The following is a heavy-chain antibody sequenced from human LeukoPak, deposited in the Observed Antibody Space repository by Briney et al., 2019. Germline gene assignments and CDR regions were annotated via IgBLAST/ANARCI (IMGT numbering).Heavy chain of an antibody. CDR3: ARFRMGATDY. V-gene: IGHV3-30*04. J-gene: IGHJ4*02. CDR2: ISYDGSNK. CDR1: GFTFSSYA. Sequence: GGSLRLSCAASGFTFSSYAMHWVRQAPGKGLEWVAVISYDGSNKYYADSVKGRFTISRDNSKNTLYLQMNSLRAEDTAVYYCARFRMGATDYWGQGTLVTVSS. D-gene: IGHD1-26*01.